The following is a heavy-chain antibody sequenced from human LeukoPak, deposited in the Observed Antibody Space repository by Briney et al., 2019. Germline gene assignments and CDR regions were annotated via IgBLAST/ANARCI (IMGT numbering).Heavy chain of an antibody. CDR1: GFIFSSYE. D-gene: IGHD4-17*01. J-gene: IGHJ4*02. Sequence: GGSLRLSCAASGFIFSSYEMNWVRQAPGKGLELVSYISSIGNIIYYADSVKGRFTISRDNAKNSLYLQMNSLRVEDTAVYYCARDRGYGDWFDYWGQGTLVTVSS. CDR2: ISSIGNII. V-gene: IGHV3-48*03. CDR3: ARDRGYGDWFDY.